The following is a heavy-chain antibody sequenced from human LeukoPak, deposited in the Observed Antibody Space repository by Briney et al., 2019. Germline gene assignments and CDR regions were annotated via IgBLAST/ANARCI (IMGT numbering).Heavy chain of an antibody. CDR2: ISWNSGSI. CDR1: GFTFDDYA. J-gene: IGHJ4*02. CDR3: AKDMYGVRGVIDY. V-gene: IGHV3-9*01. D-gene: IGHD3-10*01. Sequence: GGSLRLSCAASGFTFDDYAMHWARQAPGKGLEWVSGISWNSGSIGYADSVKGRFTISRDNAKNSLYLQMNSLRAEDTALYYCAKDMYGVRGVIDYWGQGTLVTVSS.